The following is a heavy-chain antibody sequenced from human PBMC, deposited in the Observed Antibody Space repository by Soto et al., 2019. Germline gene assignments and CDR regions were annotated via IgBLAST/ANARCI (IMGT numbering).Heavy chain of an antibody. J-gene: IGHJ2*01. D-gene: IGHD4-17*01. Sequence: QVQLVQSGAELEKPGASVKVSCKASGYTFAGYYVHWVRQAPGQGLEWMGWINPNSGGTNYAQKFKGWVTMTRDTSISTAYMVLNRLRSDDTAVYYCARDSAYGDSSDWFFDLWGRGTLVTVSS. CDR3: ARDSAYGDSSDWFFDL. V-gene: IGHV1-2*04. CDR2: INPNSGGT. CDR1: GYTFAGYY.